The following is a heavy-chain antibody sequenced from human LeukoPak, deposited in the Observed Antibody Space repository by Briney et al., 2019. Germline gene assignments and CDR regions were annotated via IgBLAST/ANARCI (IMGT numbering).Heavy chain of an antibody. J-gene: IGHJ5*02. CDR2: ISYDGSNK. Sequence: GRSLRVSCAASGFTFSSYAMHWVRQAPGKGLEWVAVISYDGSNKYYADSVKGRFTISRDNSKNTLYLQMNSLRAEDTAVYYCARDIDGLNWFDPWGQGTLVTVSS. CDR3: ARDIDGLNWFDP. CDR1: GFTFSSYA. D-gene: IGHD5-24*01. V-gene: IGHV3-30-3*01.